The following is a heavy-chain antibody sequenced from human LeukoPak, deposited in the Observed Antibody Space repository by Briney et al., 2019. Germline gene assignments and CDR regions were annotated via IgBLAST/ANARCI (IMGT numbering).Heavy chain of an antibody. CDR3: AKTLITRRYCSGGSCDVFDF. D-gene: IGHD2-15*01. CDR2: ISYDGSNK. V-gene: IGHV3-30*04. J-gene: IGHJ4*02. Sequence: PGGSLRLSCAASGFTFSSYAMHWVRQAPGKGLEWVAIISYDGSNKYYADSVKGRFTISRDNAKNSLYLQMNSLRAEDTALYYCAKTLITRRYCSGGSCDVFDFWGQGTLVTVSS. CDR1: GFTFSSYA.